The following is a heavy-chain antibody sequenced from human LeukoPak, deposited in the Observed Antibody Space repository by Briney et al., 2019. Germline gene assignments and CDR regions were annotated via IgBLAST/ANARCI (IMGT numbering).Heavy chain of an antibody. J-gene: IGHJ4*02. V-gene: IGHV3-43D*04. CDR3: AEASVAGDYFDY. CDR1: GFTFDDYA. D-gene: IGHD6-19*01. CDR2: ISWDGGST. Sequence: GGSLRLSCAASGFTFDDYAMHWVRQAPGKGLEWVSLISWDGGSTYYADSVKGRFTISRDNSKNSLYLQVNSLRAEDTALYYCAEASVAGDYFDYWGQGTLVTVSS.